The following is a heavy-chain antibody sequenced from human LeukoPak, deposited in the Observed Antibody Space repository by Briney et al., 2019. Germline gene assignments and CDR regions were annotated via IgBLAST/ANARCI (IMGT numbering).Heavy chain of an antibody. V-gene: IGHV1-18*01. J-gene: IGHJ4*02. D-gene: IGHD6-13*01. CDR3: ASYSSSFRAFDY. Sequence: ASVKVSCMASGYTFTSYGISWVRQAPGQGLEWMGWISAYNGNTNYAQKLQGRVTMTTDTSTSTAYMELRSLRSDDTAVYYCASYSSSFRAFDYWGQGTLVTVPS. CDR1: GYTFTSYG. CDR2: ISAYNGNT.